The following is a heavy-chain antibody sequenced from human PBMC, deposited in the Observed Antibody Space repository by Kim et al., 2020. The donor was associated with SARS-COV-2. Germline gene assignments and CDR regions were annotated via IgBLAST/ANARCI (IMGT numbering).Heavy chain of an antibody. CDR3: ARAGGGSYYAYFDY. J-gene: IGHJ4*02. CDR2: ISYDGSNK. Sequence: GGSLRLSCAASGFTFSSYAMHWVRQAPGKGLEWVAVISYDGSNKYYADSVKGRFTISRHNSKNTLYLQMNSLRAEDTAVYYCARAGGGSYYAYFDYWGQG. CDR1: GFTFSSYA. V-gene: IGHV3-30-3*01. D-gene: IGHD1-26*01.